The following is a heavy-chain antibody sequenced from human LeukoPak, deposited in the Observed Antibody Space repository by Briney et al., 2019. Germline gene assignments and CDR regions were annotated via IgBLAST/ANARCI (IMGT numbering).Heavy chain of an antibody. CDR2: IYPGDSDT. CDR3: ARQNDFRLDY. D-gene: IGHD3-3*01. Sequence: GASLKISCKGSGYTFSSYWTGWVRQMPGKGLEWMGIIYPGDSDTRYSPSLQGQVTISVDTSIGTAYLQWSSLKASDTAIYYCARQNDFRLDYWGQGTLVTVSS. J-gene: IGHJ4*02. V-gene: IGHV5-51*01. CDR1: GYTFSSYW.